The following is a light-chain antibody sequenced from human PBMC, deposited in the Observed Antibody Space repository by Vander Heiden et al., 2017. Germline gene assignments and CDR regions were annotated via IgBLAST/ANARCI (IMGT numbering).Light chain of an antibody. V-gene: IGLV1-47*01. CDR3: AAWDDSLSGSWV. J-gene: IGLJ3*02. CDR1: SSNIGSNY. Sequence: QAVLTQPPSASGTPGQRVTISCSGSSSNIGSNYVYWYQQRPGTAPKLLIYRNNQRPSGVPDRFSGSNSGTSASLAISGLRSEEEADYYCAAWDDSLSGSWVFGGGTKLTVL. CDR2: RNN.